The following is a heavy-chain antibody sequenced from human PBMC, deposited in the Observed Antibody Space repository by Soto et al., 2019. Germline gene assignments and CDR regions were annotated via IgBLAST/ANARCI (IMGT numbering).Heavy chain of an antibody. CDR1: GFTFSSYA. D-gene: IGHD3-22*01. Sequence: GGSLRLSCAASGFTFSSYAMSWVRQAPGKGLEWVSAISGSGGSTYYADSVKGRFTISRDNSKNTLYLQMNSLRAEDTAVYYCAKDKNYDSSGYYYTYWGQGTLVTVSS. CDR2: ISGSGGST. V-gene: IGHV3-23*01. CDR3: AKDKNYDSSGYYYTY. J-gene: IGHJ4*02.